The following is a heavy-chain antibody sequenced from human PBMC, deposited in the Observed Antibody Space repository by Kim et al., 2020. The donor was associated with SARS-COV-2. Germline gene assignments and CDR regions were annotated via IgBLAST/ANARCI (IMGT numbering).Heavy chain of an antibody. CDR3: ARDRTKYQLLSLHAFNI. J-gene: IGHJ3*02. V-gene: IGHV3-30*04. CDR1: GFTFSSYA. Sequence: GGSLRLSCAASGFTFSSYAIHWVRQAPGKGLEWVAVISYDGRNKYYAASVKGRFTISRDNSKNTLYLQMNSLRAEDTAIYYCARDRTKYQLLSLHAFNIWGQGTMVTVSS. D-gene: IGHD2-2*01. CDR2: ISYDGRNK.